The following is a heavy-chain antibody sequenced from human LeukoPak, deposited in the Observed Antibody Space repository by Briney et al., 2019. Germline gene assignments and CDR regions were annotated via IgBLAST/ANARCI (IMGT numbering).Heavy chain of an antibody. J-gene: IGHJ4*02. V-gene: IGHV4-34*01. Sequence: SETLSLTCAVYGGSFSGYYWSWIRQPPGKGLEWIGEINHSGSTNYNPSLKSRVTISVDTSKNQFSLKLSSVTAADTAVYYCARGRGXSSKGLGGYWGQGTLVTVSS. CDR1: GGSFSGYY. CDR3: ARGRGXSSKGLGGY. CDR2: INHSGST. D-gene: IGHD1-26*01.